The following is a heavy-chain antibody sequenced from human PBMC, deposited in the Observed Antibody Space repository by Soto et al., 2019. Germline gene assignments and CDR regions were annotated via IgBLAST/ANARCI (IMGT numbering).Heavy chain of an antibody. J-gene: IGHJ5*02. CDR3: ASGLEEYNWFDP. V-gene: IGHV1-69*12. CDR1: GGTYSNYA. Sequence: QVQLVQSGAEGKKPGSSVKVSCKASGGTYSNYAISWVRQAPGQGLEWMGGIIPRYGTANYAQKFQGRVTISADESTSTAYMELRSLKSEDTAVYYGASGLEEYNWFDPWGQGTLVTVSS. D-gene: IGHD6-6*01. CDR2: IIPRYGTA.